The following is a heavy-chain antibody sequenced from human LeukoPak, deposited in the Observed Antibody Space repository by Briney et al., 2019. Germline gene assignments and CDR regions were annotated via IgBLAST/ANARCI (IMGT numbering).Heavy chain of an antibody. CDR1: GGSISSDY. CDR2: IYNSGST. D-gene: IGHD3-10*01. J-gene: IGHJ3*02. CDR3: ARENDAYYRAYDI. V-gene: IGHV4-4*07. Sequence: SETLSLTCTVSGGSISSDYWSWIRQPAGKGLEWIGRIYNSGSTNYNPSLKSRVTMSVDTSKNQFFLKLSSATAADTTVYYCARENDAYYRAYDIWGQGTLVTVSS.